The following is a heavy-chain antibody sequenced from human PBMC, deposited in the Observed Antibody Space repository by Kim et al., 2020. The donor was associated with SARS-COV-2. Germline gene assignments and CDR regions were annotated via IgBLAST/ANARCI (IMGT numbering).Heavy chain of an antibody. CDR1: GFTVSSNY. CDR2: IYSGGST. Sequence: GGSLRLSCAASGFTVSSNYMSWVRQAPGKGLEWVSVIYSGGSTYYADSVKGRFTISRDNSKNTLYLQMNSLRAEDTAVYYCAREPYYYDSSGYYGSPPGFDYWGQEPWSLSPQ. J-gene: IGHJ4*01. D-gene: IGHD3-22*01. V-gene: IGHV3-53*01. CDR3: AREPYYYDSSGYYGSPPGFDY.